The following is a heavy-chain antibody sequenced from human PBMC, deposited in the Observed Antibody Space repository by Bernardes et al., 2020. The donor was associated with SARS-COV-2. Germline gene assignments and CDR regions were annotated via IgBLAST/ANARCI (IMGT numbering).Heavy chain of an antibody. CDR1: GFTFSSYA. CDR3: AKDYGLSRLRFIVVVPAAIDY. J-gene: IGHJ4*02. CDR2: ISGSGGST. D-gene: IGHD2-2*02. Sequence: GGSLRLSCAASGFTFSSYAMSWVRQAPGKGLEWVSAISGSGGSTYYADSVKGRFTISRDNSKNTLYLQMNSLRAEDTAVYYCAKDYGLSRLRFIVVVPAAIDYWGQGTLVTVSS. V-gene: IGHV3-23*01.